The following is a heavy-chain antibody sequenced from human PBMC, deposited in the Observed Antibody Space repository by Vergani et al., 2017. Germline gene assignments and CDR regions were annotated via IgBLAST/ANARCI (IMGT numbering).Heavy chain of an antibody. Sequence: QVQLQQWGAGLLKPSETLSLTCAVYGGSFSGYYWSWIRQPPGKGLELIGEINHSGSTNYNPSLKGRVTISVDTSKNQFSLKLSSVTAADTAVYYCARGGVASPTGYYYYYMDVWGKGTTVTVSS. CDR2: INHSGST. CDR3: ARGGVASPTGYYYYYMDV. V-gene: IGHV4-34*01. CDR1: GGSFSGYY. J-gene: IGHJ6*03. D-gene: IGHD5-12*01.